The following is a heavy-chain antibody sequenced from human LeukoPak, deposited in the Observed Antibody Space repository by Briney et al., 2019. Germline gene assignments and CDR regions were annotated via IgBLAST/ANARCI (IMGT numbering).Heavy chain of an antibody. D-gene: IGHD3-10*01. CDR3: ARADLYNTSLFFDY. J-gene: IGHJ4*02. CDR2: IHHSGNT. CDR1: GASIQTNF. Sequence: SETLSLTCTVSGASIQTNFWSWLRQPPGKGLEWIGYIHHSGNTNYNPSLRSRVTVLIDTPTKQFSLRLNSVTAADTALYYCARADLYNTSLFFDYWGQGILVTVSS. V-gene: IGHV4-59*01.